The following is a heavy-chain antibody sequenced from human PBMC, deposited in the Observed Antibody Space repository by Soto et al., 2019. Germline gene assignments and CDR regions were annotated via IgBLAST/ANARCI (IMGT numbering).Heavy chain of an antibody. CDR3: ARHPSSSSTFDP. Sequence: SETLSLTCTVSGGSISSSSYYWGWIRQPPGKGLEWIGSIYYSGSTYYNTSLKSRVTISVDTSKNQFSLKLSSVTAADTAVYYCARHPSSSSTFDPWGQGTLVTVSS. J-gene: IGHJ5*02. CDR2: IYYSGST. CDR1: GGSISSSSYY. V-gene: IGHV4-39*01. D-gene: IGHD6-13*01.